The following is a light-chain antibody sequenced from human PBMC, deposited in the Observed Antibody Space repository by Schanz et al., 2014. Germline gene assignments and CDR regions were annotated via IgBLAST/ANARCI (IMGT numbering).Light chain of an antibody. Sequence: QSALTQPASVSGSPGQSITISCTGSSSDVGGYNYVSWYQQHPGKAPKLMIYDVSARPSGVSNRFSGSKSGNTASLTISGLQAEDEADYYCCSYADGSTLIFGGGTKLTVL. J-gene: IGLJ2*01. CDR1: SSDVGGYNY. V-gene: IGLV2-14*01. CDR3: CSYADGSTLI. CDR2: DVS.